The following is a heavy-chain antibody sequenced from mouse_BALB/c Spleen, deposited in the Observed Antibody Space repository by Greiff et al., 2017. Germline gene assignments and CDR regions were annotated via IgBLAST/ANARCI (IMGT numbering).Heavy chain of an antibody. J-gene: IGHJ1*01. CDR3: ARNYYSSSYWYFDV. CDR2: IWSGGST. D-gene: IGHD1-1*01. V-gene: IGHV2-2*02. CDR1: GFSLTSYG. Sequence: QVQLQQSGPGLVQPSQSLSITCTVSGFSLTSYGVHWVRQSPGKGLEWLGVIWSGGSTDYNAAFISRLSISKDNSKSQVFFKMNSLQANDTAIYYCARNYYSSSYWYFDVWGAGTTVTVSS.